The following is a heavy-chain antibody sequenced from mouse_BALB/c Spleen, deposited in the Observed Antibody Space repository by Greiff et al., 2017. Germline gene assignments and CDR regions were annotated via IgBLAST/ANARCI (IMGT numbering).Heavy chain of an antibody. CDR2: IDPANGNT. Sequence: VQLQQPGAELVKPGASVKLSCKASGYTFTSYWMHWVKLRPEQGLEWIGRIDPANGNTKYDPKFQGKATTTADTSSNTAYLQLSSLTSEDTAVYYCARWLLDAMDYWGQGTSVTVSS. D-gene: IGHD2-3*01. CDR1: GYTFTSYW. J-gene: IGHJ4*01. CDR3: ARWLLDAMDY. V-gene: IGHV14-3*02.